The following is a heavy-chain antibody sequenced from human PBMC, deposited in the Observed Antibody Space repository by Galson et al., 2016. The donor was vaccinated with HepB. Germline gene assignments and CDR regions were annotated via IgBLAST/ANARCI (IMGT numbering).Heavy chain of an antibody. V-gene: IGHV3-64*04. CDR1: GFTFSSYS. CDR2: INSNGGRT. J-gene: IGHJ5*02. D-gene: IGHD5-18*01. Sequence: SLRLSCAASGFTFSSYSMHWVRQAPGKGLEYVSGINSNGGRTYYTDSVKGRFTIPRDNSKNTLYLQMNSLRAEDTAIYYCARDPERYSYGYGWFDVWGQGTLVTVSS. CDR3: ARDPERYSYGYGWFDV.